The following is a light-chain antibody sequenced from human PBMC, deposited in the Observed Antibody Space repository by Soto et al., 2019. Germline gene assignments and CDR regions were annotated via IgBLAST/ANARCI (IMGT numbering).Light chain of an antibody. CDR3: AVWDDGLDAWM. J-gene: IGLJ3*02. CDR2: DVA. V-gene: IGLV2-14*03. Sequence: QSALTQPASVSDSPGQSITISCTGTSSDVGGSNFVSWYQQHPGKPPKLIIYDVANRPSGVSNRFSGSKSGSTASLIISRLQSEDEAHYYCAVWDDGLDAWMFGGGTKLTVL. CDR1: SSDVGGSNF.